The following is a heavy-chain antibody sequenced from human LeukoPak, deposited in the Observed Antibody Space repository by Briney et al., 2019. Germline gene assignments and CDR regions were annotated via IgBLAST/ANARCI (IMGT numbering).Heavy chain of an antibody. V-gene: IGHV3-74*01. D-gene: IGHD6-19*01. CDR2: INSDGSST. Sequence: GGSLRLSCAASGFTFSSYWMHWVRQAPGKGLVWVSRINSDGSSTSYTDSVKGRFTISRDNAKNTLYLQMNSLRAEDTAVYYCARDKGGIAVATLMDYWGQGTLVTVSS. J-gene: IGHJ4*02. CDR3: ARDKGGIAVATLMDY. CDR1: GFTFSSYW.